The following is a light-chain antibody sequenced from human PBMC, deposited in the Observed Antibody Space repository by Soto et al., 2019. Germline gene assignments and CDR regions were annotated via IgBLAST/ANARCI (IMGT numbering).Light chain of an antibody. J-gene: IGLJ3*02. CDR3: HSYDSSLSGSV. CDR2: GNS. CDR1: SSNIGAGYD. Sequence: QAVLTQPPSVSGAPGQRVTISCTGSSSNIGAGYDVHWYQQLPGTAPKLLIYGNSHRPSGVPDRFSGSKSGTSASLAITGLQADDEADYYCHSYDSSLSGSVFGGGTKLTVL. V-gene: IGLV1-40*01.